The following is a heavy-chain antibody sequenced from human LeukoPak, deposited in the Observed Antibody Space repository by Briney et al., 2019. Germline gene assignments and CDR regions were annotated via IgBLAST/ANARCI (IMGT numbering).Heavy chain of an antibody. J-gene: IGHJ4*02. D-gene: IGHD3-10*01. CDR1: GFTFSSYW. V-gene: IGHV3-7*01. CDR3: ARGGGAMVRGVIGAPFDY. Sequence: GGSLRLSCAASGFTFSSYWMSWVRQAPGKGLEWVANIKQDGSEKFYVDSVKGRFTISRDNAKSSLYLQMNSLRAEDTAVYYCARGGGAMVRGVIGAPFDYWGQGTLVTVSS. CDR2: IKQDGSEK.